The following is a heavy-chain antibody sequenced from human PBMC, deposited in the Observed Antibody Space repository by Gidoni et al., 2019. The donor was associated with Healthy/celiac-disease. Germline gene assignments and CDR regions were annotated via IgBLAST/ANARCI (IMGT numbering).Heavy chain of an antibody. D-gene: IGHD2-21*02. J-gene: IGHJ6*02. CDR1: GFTFSSYE. Sequence: EVQLVESGGGLVQPGGSLRLSCAASGFTFSSYEMNWVRQAPGKGLEWVSYISSSGSTIYYADSVKGRFTISRDNAKNSLYLQMNSLRAEDTAVYYCARDSGEVVTARPFYGMDVWGQGTTVTVSS. V-gene: IGHV3-48*03. CDR3: ARDSGEVVTARPFYGMDV. CDR2: ISSSGSTI.